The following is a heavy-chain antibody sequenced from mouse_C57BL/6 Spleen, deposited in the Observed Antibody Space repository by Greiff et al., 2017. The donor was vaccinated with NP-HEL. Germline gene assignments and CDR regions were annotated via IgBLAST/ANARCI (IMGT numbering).Heavy chain of an antibody. D-gene: IGHD4-1*01. Sequence: EVQLVESGPGMVKPSQSLSLTCTVTGYSITSGYDWHWIRHFPGNKLEWMGYISYSGSTNYNPSLKSRISITHDTSKNHFFLKLNSVTTEDTATYYCAREGDWDYFDYWGQGTTLTVSS. CDR3: AREGDWDYFDY. V-gene: IGHV3-1*01. CDR2: ISYSGST. CDR1: GYSITSGYD. J-gene: IGHJ2*01.